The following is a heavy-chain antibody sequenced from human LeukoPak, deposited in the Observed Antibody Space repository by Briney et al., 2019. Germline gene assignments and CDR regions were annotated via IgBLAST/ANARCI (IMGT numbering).Heavy chain of an antibody. V-gene: IGHV3-9*01. J-gene: IGHJ3*02. CDR3: AKVLHVWGSYPTDAFDI. CDR1: GFTFDDYA. Sequence: GGSLRLSCAASGFTFDDYAMHWVRQAPGKGLEWVSGISWNSGSIGYADSVKGRFTISRDNAKNSLYLQMNSLRAEDTALYYCAKVLHVWGSYPTDAFDIWGQGTMVTVSS. CDR2: ISWNSGSI. D-gene: IGHD3-16*02.